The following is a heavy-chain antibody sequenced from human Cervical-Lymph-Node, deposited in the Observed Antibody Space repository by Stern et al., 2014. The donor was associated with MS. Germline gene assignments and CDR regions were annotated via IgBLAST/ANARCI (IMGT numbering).Heavy chain of an antibody. V-gene: IGHV1-18*01. CDR1: GYTFTTYG. Sequence: QLVQSGTEVKKPGASVLVSCKASGYTFTTYGITWVRQAPGQGLEWMGWISADSGNTKYAQKCQDRVTMTRDTTTGTAYMEVRSLRSEDTAVYYCARDKMHAFDYGGQGTQGT. J-gene: IGHJ4*02. CDR3: ARDKMHAFDY. D-gene: IGHD2-8*01. CDR2: ISADSGNT.